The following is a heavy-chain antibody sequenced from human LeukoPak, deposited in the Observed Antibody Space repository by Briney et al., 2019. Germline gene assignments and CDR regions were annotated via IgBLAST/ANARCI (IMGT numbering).Heavy chain of an antibody. V-gene: IGHV3-23*01. J-gene: IGHJ4*02. D-gene: IGHD3-3*01. Sequence: GRSLRLSCAASGFTFSGFAMHWVRQAPGKGLEWVSAISGSGGSTYYADSVKGRFTISRDNSKNTLYLQMNSLRAEDTAVYYCAKHGGDFWSGYSFDYWGQGTLVTVSS. CDR3: AKHGGDFWSGYSFDY. CDR1: GFTFSGFA. CDR2: ISGSGGST.